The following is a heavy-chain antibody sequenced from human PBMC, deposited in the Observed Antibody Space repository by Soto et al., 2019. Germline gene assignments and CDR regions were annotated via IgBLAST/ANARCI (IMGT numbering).Heavy chain of an antibody. CDR2: ICSSGST. Sequence: QLQLQESGPGLVKPSETLSLTCTVSYGSVSGCDYYWGWVRQPPGKGLAWIGSICSSGSTYYNPSLKSRVTISVDTSKNQFSRRLSSVTAADTAVYYFARHQRETGTYAQPLDHWGQVTLVTVSS. CDR1: YGSVSGCDYY. D-gene: IGHD1-1*01. V-gene: IGHV4-39*01. CDR3: ARHQRETGTYAQPLDH. J-gene: IGHJ5*02.